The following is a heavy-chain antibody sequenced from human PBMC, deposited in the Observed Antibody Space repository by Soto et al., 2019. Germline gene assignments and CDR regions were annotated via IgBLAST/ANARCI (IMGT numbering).Heavy chain of an antibody. CDR3: AKATATSGGAFEI. CDR1: GFICSSYD. D-gene: IGHD1-1*01. V-gene: IGHV3-23*01. J-gene: IGHJ3*02. Sequence: GGSLRLSCAVSGFICSSYDKSWVRQAPGKGLEWVSTILVGGSPHYEDSVKGRFTISRDTSKNTVYLQMNSLTAGDTAVYYCAKATATSGGAFEIYGQGAMVTV. CDR2: ILVGGSP.